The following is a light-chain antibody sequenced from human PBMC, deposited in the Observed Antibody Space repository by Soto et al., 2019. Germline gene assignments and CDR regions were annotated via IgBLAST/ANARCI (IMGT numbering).Light chain of an antibody. CDR1: SGDVLSYDG. V-gene: IGLV2-23*01. CDR2: EGN. Sequence: QSALTQPAYVSGSPGQSITISCTGPSGDVLSYDGVSGYQHHPGKAPKLLIYEGNKRPSGVSNRFSGPKSGHMASLTISGLQSEDEADYYCCSYEYSNGWVSGGGTKLTVL. J-gene: IGLJ3*02. CDR3: CSYEYSNGWV.